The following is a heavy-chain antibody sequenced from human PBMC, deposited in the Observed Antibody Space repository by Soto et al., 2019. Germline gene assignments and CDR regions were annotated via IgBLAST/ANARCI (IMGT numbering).Heavy chain of an antibody. CDR2: IYYSGST. J-gene: IGHJ6*02. CDR3: ARTFSWSYYYYGMDV. CDR1: GGSISSYY. V-gene: IGHV4-59*12. Sequence: SETLSLTCTVSGGSISSYYWSWIRQPPGKGLEWIGYIYYSGSTNYNPSLKSRVTISVDTSKNQFSLKLSSVTAADTAVYYCARTFSWSYYYYGMDVWGQGTTVTVSS. D-gene: IGHD6-13*01.